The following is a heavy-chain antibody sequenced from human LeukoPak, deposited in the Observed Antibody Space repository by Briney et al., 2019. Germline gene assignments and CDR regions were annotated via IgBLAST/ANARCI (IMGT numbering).Heavy chain of an antibody. V-gene: IGHV3-30*03. CDR3: ARAEASDAVCMDV. CDR1: GFTFSSYG. CDR2: ISYDGSNK. D-gene: IGHD6-19*01. J-gene: IGHJ6*02. Sequence: GRSLRLSCAASGFTFSSYGMHWVRQAPGKGLEWVAVISYDGSNKYYADSVKGRFTISRDSSKDTLYLQMNSLRPDDTAVYYCARAEASDAVCMDVWGQGTTVTVSS.